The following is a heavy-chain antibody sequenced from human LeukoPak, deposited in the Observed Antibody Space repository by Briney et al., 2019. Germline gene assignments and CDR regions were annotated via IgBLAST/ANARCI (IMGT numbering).Heavy chain of an antibody. CDR1: GGSFSGYY. Sequence: SETLSLTCAVYGGSFSGYYWSWIRQPPGKGLEWIGEINHSGSTNYNPSLKSRVSISVDSSKNQFSLKVSPVTAADTAVYYCARGSDTAAGLYWGQGTLVTVSS. CDR3: ARGSDTAAGLY. V-gene: IGHV4-34*01. J-gene: IGHJ4*02. D-gene: IGHD6-13*01. CDR2: INHSGST.